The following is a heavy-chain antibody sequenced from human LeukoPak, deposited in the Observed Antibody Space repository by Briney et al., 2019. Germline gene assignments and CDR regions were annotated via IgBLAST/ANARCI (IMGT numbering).Heavy chain of an antibody. CDR3: ARDIVVVTAIGPHNYYYGMDV. D-gene: IGHD2-21*02. V-gene: IGHV3-48*03. CDR1: GFTFSSYE. CDR2: ISSSGSTI. Sequence: QPGGSLRLSCAASGFTFSSYEMNWVRQAPGKGLEWVSYISSSGSTIYYVDSVKGRFTISRDNAKNSLYLQMNGLRAEDTAVYYCARDIVVVTAIGPHNYYYGMDVWGQGTTVTVSS. J-gene: IGHJ6*02.